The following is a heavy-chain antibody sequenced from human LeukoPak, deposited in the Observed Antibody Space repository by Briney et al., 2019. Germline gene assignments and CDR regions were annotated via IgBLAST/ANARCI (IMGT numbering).Heavy chain of an antibody. D-gene: IGHD1-1*01. Sequence: SVKVSCKASGGTFSSYAISWVRQAPGQGLEWMRGIIPIFGTANYAQKFQGRVTITTDESTSTAYMELSSLRSEDTAVYYCARGLEAGYYYYMDVWGKGTTVTVSS. J-gene: IGHJ6*03. CDR1: GGTFSSYA. CDR2: IIPIFGTA. V-gene: IGHV1-69*05. CDR3: ARGLEAGYYYYMDV.